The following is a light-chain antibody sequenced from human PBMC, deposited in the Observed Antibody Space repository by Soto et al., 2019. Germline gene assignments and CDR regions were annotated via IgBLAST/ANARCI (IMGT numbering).Light chain of an antibody. CDR3: LQDYNYPRT. J-gene: IGKJ1*01. CDR2: GAS. Sequence: EVVMTQSPATLSLSPGEGATLSCRASQTVFSSCLSWYQQKPGQAPRLLIYGASTRATGIPARFNGSGSGTDFTLTISSLQPEDFATYYCLQDYNYPRTFGQGTKVDIK. V-gene: IGKV3D-7*01. CDR1: QTVFSSC.